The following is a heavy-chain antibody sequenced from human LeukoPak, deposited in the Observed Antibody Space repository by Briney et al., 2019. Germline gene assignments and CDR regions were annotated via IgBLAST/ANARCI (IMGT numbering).Heavy chain of an antibody. D-gene: IGHD2-2*01. CDR1: SVSINIGDHY. V-gene: IGHV4-31*03. Sequence: SETLSLTCTVSSVSINIGDHYWSWIRQHPGKGLDWIGYIHSSGSTYYNPSLKSRLTISVDTSKTQFSLTLTPVTAADAAVYYCARDLVIWGPGTLVTVSS. J-gene: IGHJ4*02. CDR3: ARDLVI. CDR2: IHSSGST.